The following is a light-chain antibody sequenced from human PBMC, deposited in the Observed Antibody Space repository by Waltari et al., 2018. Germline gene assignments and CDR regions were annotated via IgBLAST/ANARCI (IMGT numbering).Light chain of an antibody. V-gene: IGKV3-15*01. CDR1: QTIGCS. J-gene: IGKJ1*01. Sequence: ETVVTQSPATLSVSPGERANLSCRTSQTIGCSLAWYQQKPGQAPRLVIYGASIRATGIPPRFSGSESETEFALTISGLQSEDFAGYYCQQYNNWPPGTFGQGTKVEI. CDR3: QQYNNWPPGT. CDR2: GAS.